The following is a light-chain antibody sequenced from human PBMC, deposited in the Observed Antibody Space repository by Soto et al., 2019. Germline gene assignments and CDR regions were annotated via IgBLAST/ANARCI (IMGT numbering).Light chain of an antibody. CDR1: QSISHY. V-gene: IGKV1-39*01. CDR2: AAS. J-gene: IGKJ2*01. Sequence: DIQMTQSPSSLSASVGDRVTITCRTGQSISHYLNWYQQTPGKAPKLLIYAASRLQSGVPSGFSGSGSGTDFSLTISSLQPEDFATYYCQQSYTTPRNFGQGTKLEIK. CDR3: QQSYTTPRN.